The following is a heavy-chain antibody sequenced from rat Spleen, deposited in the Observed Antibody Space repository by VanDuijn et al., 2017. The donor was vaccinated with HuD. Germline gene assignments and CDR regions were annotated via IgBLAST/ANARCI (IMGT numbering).Heavy chain of an antibody. D-gene: IGHD1-7*01. J-gene: IGHJ2*01. CDR2: IIDTGGST. CDR1: GFTFSNYW. CDR3: TRVDTMGTEDH. Sequence: EVQLVESGGGLVQPGRSRKLSCVASGFTFSNYWMTWIRQAPGKGLEWVASIIDTGGSTYYLDSVKGRFTISRDNAKNTLYLQMNSLRSEDTATYYGTRVDTMGTEDHWGQGVMVTVSS. V-gene: IGHV5-31*01.